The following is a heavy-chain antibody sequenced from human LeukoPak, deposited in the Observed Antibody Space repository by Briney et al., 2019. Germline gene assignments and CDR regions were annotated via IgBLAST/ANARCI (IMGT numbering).Heavy chain of an antibody. CDR2: INHSGSP. CDR3: ARGFGYGDYAVDY. D-gene: IGHD4-17*01. J-gene: IGHJ4*02. V-gene: IGHV4-34*01. Sequence: PSETLSLTCAVYGGSFSGYYWTWIRQPPGKGLEWIGEINHSGSPNYNPSLKSRVTISVDTSKNQFSLKLSSVTAADTAVYYCARGFGYGDYAVDYWGQGTLVTVSS. CDR1: GGSFSGYY.